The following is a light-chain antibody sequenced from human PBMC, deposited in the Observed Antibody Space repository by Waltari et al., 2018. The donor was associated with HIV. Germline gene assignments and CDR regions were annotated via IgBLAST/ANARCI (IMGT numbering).Light chain of an antibody. CDR2: YAS. J-gene: IGKJ1*01. CDR1: QSISSY. Sequence: EILLTQSPATLSLSPGERAILSCRASQSISSYLAWYQQKPGQAPRLLIYYASNRATGIPARFSGSGSGTDFTLTISSLEPEDFAIYYCQQRSNWPRTFGQGTKVEIK. CDR3: QQRSNWPRT. V-gene: IGKV3-11*01.